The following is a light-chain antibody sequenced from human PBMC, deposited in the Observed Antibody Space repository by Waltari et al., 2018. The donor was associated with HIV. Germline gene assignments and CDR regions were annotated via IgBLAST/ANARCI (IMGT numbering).Light chain of an antibody. CDR2: KAS. Sequence: DIQMTQSPSTLSTFVGDRVTLTCRASQTVGTWLAWYQQQPGKAPKLLISKASNLESGVPSRFSGSGSGTEFTLTISSLQADDSATYYCQQYSGHSRMFGQGTKVEIK. J-gene: IGKJ1*01. CDR1: QTVGTW. V-gene: IGKV1-5*03. CDR3: QQYSGHSRM.